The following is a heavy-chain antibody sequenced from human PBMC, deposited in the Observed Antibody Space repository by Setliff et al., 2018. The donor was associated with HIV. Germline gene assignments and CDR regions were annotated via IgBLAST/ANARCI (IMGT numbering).Heavy chain of an antibody. CDR3: ARGFDYAQRPPLYYFDY. Sequence: PSETLSLTCAVYGGSLRLSCATSGFTFDSYSIIWIRQHPGKGLEWIGYIYYSGNPFYNPSLRSRVTISLDTSKNQFSLKLSSVTAADTAVYYCARGFDYAQRPPLYYFDYWGQGTLVTVSS. CDR1: GGSLRLSCATSGFTFDSYS. J-gene: IGHJ4*02. V-gene: IGHV4-31*11. D-gene: IGHD2-2*01. CDR2: IYYSGNP.